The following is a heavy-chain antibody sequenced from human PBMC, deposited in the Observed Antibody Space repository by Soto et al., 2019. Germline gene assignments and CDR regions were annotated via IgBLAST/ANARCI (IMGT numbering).Heavy chain of an antibody. Sequence: QVQLVESGGGVDQPGTSLRLSCTASGFTFNSYGIHWVRQAPGKGLEWLALIEYNAKNRFYADSVKGRFSISRDNSRNTVYLQVNRLRAEDTAVYYCAREGDDYCSGTRCFHYYGLDVWGQGTTVIVSS. V-gene: IGHV3-33*05. D-gene: IGHD2-15*01. J-gene: IGHJ6*02. CDR3: AREGDDYCSGTRCFHYYGLDV. CDR1: GFTFNSYG. CDR2: IEYNAKNR.